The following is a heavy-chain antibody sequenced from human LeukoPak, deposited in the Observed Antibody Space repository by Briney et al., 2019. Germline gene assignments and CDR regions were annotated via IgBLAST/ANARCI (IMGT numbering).Heavy chain of an antibody. CDR2: IGQDGSNK. CDR1: GFTFTDYW. V-gene: IGHV3-7*03. Sequence: GGSLRLSCAASGFTFTDYWMSWVRQAPGKGLEWVANIGQDGSNKFYVASVKGRFSISRDNAKNSVFLQMNNLRVEDTAIYYCATSRAAAGCDWGQGTLATVSS. D-gene: IGHD6-13*01. J-gene: IGHJ4*02. CDR3: ATSRAAAGCD.